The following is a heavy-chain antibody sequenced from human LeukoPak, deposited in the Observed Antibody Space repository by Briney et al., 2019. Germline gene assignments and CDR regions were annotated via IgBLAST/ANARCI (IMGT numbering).Heavy chain of an antibody. CDR1: GLTFDDYA. J-gene: IGHJ4*02. CDR2: ISGDGGST. V-gene: IGHV3-43*02. D-gene: IGHD3-22*01. CDR3: AKGGDSSGYYYPFDY. Sequence: GGSLRLSCAASGLTFDDYAMHWVRQAPEKGLEWVSLISGDGGSTYYADSVKGRFTISRDNSKNSLYLQMNSLRTEDTALYYCAKGGDSSGYYYPFDYWGQGTLVTVSS.